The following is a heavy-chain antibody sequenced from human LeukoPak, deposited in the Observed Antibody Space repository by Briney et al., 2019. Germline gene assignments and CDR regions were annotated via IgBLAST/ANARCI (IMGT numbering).Heavy chain of an antibody. D-gene: IGHD2-21*02. CDR3: ARFVVVTAMFDY. CDR1: GGSISSYY. Sequence: SETLSLTCTVSGGSISSYYWSWIRQPPGKGLEWIGYIYYSGSTNYNPSPKSRVTISVDTSKNQFSLKLSSVTAADTAVYYCARFVVVTAMFDYWGQGTLVTVSS. CDR2: IYYSGST. V-gene: IGHV4-59*01. J-gene: IGHJ4*02.